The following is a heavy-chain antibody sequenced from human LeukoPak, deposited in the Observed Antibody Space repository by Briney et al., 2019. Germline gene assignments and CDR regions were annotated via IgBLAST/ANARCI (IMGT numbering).Heavy chain of an antibody. J-gene: IGHJ4*02. Sequence: PGGSLRLSCAASGFTFSSYSMNWVRQAPGKGLEWVSSISSSSSYIYYADSVKGRFTISRDNAKNSLYLQMNSLRAEDTAVYYCAREVSGQWLETFDYWGQGTLVTVSS. V-gene: IGHV3-21*01. CDR2: ISSSSSYI. CDR3: AREVSGQWLETFDY. D-gene: IGHD6-19*01. CDR1: GFTFSSYS.